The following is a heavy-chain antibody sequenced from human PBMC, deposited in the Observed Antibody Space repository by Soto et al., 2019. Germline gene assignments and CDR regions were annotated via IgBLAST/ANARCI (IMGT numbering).Heavy chain of an antibody. V-gene: IGHV4-34*01. CDR1: GGSFSGYY. CDR2: ITYSGST. D-gene: IGHD3-10*01. CDR3: ARDPSSGYNWFDP. J-gene: IGHJ5*02. Sequence: PSETLSLTCAVYGGSFSGYYWSWIRQPPGKGLEWIGYITYSGSTKYNPSLKSRVTISLDTSRNQSSLKLSSVTAADTAVYYCARDPSSGYNWFDPWGQGTLVTVSS.